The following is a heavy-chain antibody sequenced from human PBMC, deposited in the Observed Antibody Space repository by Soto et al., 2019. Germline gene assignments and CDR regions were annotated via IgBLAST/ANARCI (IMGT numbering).Heavy chain of an antibody. J-gene: IGHJ4*02. D-gene: IGHD5-12*01. CDR1: GFTFSSYG. V-gene: IGHV3-21*02. CDR2: ISSGATNI. Sequence: EVQLVESGGGLVKPGGSLSLSCAISGFTFSSYGMNWVRQAPGKGLEWVASISSGATNIFYADSVKGRFNISRDNAKQALSLQMDSLRAEDTAIYYCARAGLSGYASQFWGQGTLVTVS. CDR3: ARAGLSGYASQF.